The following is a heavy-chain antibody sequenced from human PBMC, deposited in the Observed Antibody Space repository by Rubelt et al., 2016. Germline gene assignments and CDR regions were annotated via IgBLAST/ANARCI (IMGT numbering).Heavy chain of an antibody. CDR3: VSSSLDY. Sequence: GSGGGLVQPGGSLRLSCAASGFTFTTHGMSWVRQAPGQGLEWVSTISGGGGSAYYADSVRGRFTISRDNSKDTLSLQMDSLRADDTAVYYCVSSSLDYWGQGTLVTVSS. J-gene: IGHJ4*02. CDR1: GFTFTTHG. D-gene: IGHD6-13*01. V-gene: IGHV3-23*01. CDR2: ISGGGGSA.